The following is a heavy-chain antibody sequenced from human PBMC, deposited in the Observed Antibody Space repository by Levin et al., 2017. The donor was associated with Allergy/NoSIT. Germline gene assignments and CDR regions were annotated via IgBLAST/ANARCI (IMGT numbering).Heavy chain of an antibody. CDR1: GFTFSSYG. V-gene: IGHV3-33*01. Sequence: GGSLRLSCAASGFTFSSYGMHWVRQAPGKGLEWVAVIWYDGSNKYYADSVKGRFTISRDNSKNTLYLQMNSLRAEDTAVYYCARDYYGSGSYSQIDYYYYDGMDVWGQGTTVTVSS. D-gene: IGHD3-10*01. CDR3: ARDYYGSGSYSQIDYYYYDGMDV. CDR2: IWYDGSNK. J-gene: IGHJ6*02.